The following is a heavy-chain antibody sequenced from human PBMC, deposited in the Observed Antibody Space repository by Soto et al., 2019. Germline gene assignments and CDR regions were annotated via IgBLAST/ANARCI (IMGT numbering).Heavy chain of an antibody. Sequence: QVQLVQSGAEVKKPGASVKVSCKASGYTFTSYAMHWVRQAPGQRLEWMGWINAGNGNTKYSQKFQGRVTITRDTSASTADMELRSLRSADTAVYYCARVYGSGTLHSYYYGMDVWGQGNTVTVSS. J-gene: IGHJ6*02. CDR1: GYTFTSYA. V-gene: IGHV1-3*01. CDR2: INAGNGNT. CDR3: ARVYGSGTLHSYYYGMDV. D-gene: IGHD3-10*01.